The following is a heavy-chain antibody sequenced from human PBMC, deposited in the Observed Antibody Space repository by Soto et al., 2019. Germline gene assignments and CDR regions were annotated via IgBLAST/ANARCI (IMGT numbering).Heavy chain of an antibody. J-gene: IGHJ4*02. CDR2: ISGSGGST. CDR1: GFTFSSYA. D-gene: IGHD5-12*01. V-gene: IGHV3-23*01. Sequence: EVQLLESGGGLVQPGGSLRLSCAASGFTFSSYAMSWVRQAPGKGLEWVSAISGSGGSTYYADSVKGRFTISRDNSKKTLYLQMNSLRAEDTAVYYCAKARRATMAGAAYWGQGTLVTVSS. CDR3: AKARRATMAGAAY.